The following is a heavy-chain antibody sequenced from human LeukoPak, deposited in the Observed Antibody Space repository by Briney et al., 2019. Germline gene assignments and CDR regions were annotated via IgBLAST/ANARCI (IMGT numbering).Heavy chain of an antibody. V-gene: IGHV4-59*01. CDR1: GGSISTYY. CDR2: IYYSGST. D-gene: IGHD3-16*01. J-gene: IGHJ5*02. Sequence: SETLSLTCTVSGGSISTYYWNWIRQPPGKGLEWIGYIYYSGSTNYNPSLKSRVTISVDTSKNQFSLKLSSVTAADTAVYYCARDLGPDENWFDPWGQGTLVTVSS. CDR3: ARDLGPDENWFDP.